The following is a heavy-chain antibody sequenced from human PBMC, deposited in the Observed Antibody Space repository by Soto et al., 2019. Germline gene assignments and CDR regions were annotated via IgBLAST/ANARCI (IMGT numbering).Heavy chain of an antibody. V-gene: IGHV2-5*02. J-gene: IGHJ5*02. CDR3: AHLVVVTAMRGGWCDP. CDR2: IYWDDDK. Sequence: QITLKESGPTLVKPTQTLTLTCTFSGFSLSTSGVGVGWLRQPPGTALEWLALIYWDDDKRYSPSLKSRLTLTKDTAKNQVVLTMTTMDPVDTATYDGAHLVVVTAMRGGWCDPWGQGTLVTVSS. CDR1: GFSLSTSGVG. D-gene: IGHD2-21*02.